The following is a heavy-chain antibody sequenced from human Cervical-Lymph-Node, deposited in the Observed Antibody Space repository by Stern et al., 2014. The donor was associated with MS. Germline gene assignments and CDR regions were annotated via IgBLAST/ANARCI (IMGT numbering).Heavy chain of an antibody. Sequence: VQLVESGGGVVQPGRSLRLSCAASGFTFSFYAMHWVRQAPGKGLEWVAVIWYDGSNEYYADSVKGRFTISRDNSKNTLYLQMNSLRAEDTAVYYCAREGGNTAEYFQHWGQGTLVTVSS. CDR3: AREGGNTAEYFQH. CDR1: GFTFSFYA. J-gene: IGHJ1*01. V-gene: IGHV3-33*01. CDR2: IWYDGSNE. D-gene: IGHD4-23*01.